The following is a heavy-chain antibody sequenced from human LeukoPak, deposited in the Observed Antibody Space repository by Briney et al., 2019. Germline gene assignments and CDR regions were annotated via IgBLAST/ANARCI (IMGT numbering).Heavy chain of an antibody. V-gene: IGHV4-61*08. Sequence: SQTLSLTCSVSGGSISSGGYYWSWIRQPPGKGLEWIGYIYYSGSTNYNPSLKSRVTISVDTSKNQFSLKLSSVTAADTAVYYCARHLRWSTDAFDIWGQGTMVTVSS. CDR3: ARHLRWSTDAFDI. CDR1: GGSISSGGYY. CDR2: IYYSGST. J-gene: IGHJ3*02. D-gene: IGHD4-23*01.